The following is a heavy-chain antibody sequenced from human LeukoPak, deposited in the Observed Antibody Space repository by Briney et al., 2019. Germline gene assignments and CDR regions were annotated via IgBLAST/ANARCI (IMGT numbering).Heavy chain of an antibody. J-gene: IGHJ4*01. CDR2: INHSRST. CDR3: VRSGTAFYFDC. CDR1: GGSSSGYY. D-gene: IGHD1-26*01. V-gene: IGHV4-34*01. Sequence: TSETLSLTCVLYGGSSSGYYWSWIRQPPGKGLEWIGEINHSRSTNYNPSLKSRVTISVDTSKNQFSLKLDSVTAADTAVYYCVRSGTAFYFDCWGQGTLVTVSS.